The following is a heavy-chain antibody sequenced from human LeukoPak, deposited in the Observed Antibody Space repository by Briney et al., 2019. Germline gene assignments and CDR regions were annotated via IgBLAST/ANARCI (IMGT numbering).Heavy chain of an antibody. CDR3: ARDSSGWYHWFDP. Sequence: PGGSLRLSCAASGFTFSNYEMNWVRQAPGKGLEWVSYISSSGSTMYYADSVKGRFNISRDNAKNSLYLQMNSLRAEDTAVYYCARDSSGWYHWFDPWGQGTLVTVSS. CDR2: ISSSGSTM. CDR1: GFTFSNYE. J-gene: IGHJ5*02. V-gene: IGHV3-48*03. D-gene: IGHD6-19*01.